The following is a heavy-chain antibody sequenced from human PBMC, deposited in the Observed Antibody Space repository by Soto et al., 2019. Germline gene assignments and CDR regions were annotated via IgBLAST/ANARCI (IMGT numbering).Heavy chain of an antibody. V-gene: IGHV3-30-3*01. CDR2: ISKDGSNK. CDR3: ARGQPGNDY. CDR1: GFSFSSYA. J-gene: IGHJ4*02. D-gene: IGHD6-13*01. Sequence: QVHLVESGGGVVQPGRSLRLSCAASGFSFSSYAMHGLRQAPREGLEWVAVISKDGSNKFFADSVKGRFFISRDNSNNTLFLEMDSLRPEDTAVYYCARGQPGNDYWRQGSLV.